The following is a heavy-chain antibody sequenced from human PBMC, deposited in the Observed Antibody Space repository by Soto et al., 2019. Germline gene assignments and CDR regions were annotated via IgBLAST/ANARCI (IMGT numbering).Heavy chain of an antibody. CDR1: GFTVSSNY. J-gene: IGHJ4*02. Sequence: GGSLRLSCAASGFTVSSNYMSWVRQAPGKGLEWVSVIYSGGSTYYADSVKGRFTISRDNSKNTLYLQMNSLRAEDTAVYYCAREATTVTTVIDYWGQGTLVTVSS. CDR3: AREATTVTTVIDY. CDR2: IYSGGST. D-gene: IGHD4-17*01. V-gene: IGHV3-66*01.